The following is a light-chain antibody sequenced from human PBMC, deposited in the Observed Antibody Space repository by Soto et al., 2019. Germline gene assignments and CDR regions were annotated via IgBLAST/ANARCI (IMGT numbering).Light chain of an antibody. Sequence: QSALTQPPSASGSPGQSVTISCTGTSSDVGGYNYVSWYQQHPGKAPKLIIYEVRTRPSGVSDRFSGSKSGNTASLTISGLQADDEADYYCSSYTSDWGVFGTGTKLTVL. CDR1: SSDVGGYNY. CDR2: EVR. CDR3: SSYTSDWGV. J-gene: IGLJ1*01. V-gene: IGLV2-14*01.